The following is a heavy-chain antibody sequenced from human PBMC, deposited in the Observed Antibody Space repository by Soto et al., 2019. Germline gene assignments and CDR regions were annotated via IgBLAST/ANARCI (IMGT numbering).Heavy chain of an antibody. CDR2: IYHSGST. CDR3: ATPAGSYSAFDL. Sequence: QVQLQESGPGLVKPSGTLSLTCAVSGGSISSSNWWSWVRQPPGKGLEWIGEIYHSGSTNYNPSLTGRGTISVDKSKNQFSLKLSSATAADTAVYYCATPAGSYSAFDLWGQGTMVTVSS. CDR1: GGSISSSNW. J-gene: IGHJ3*01. V-gene: IGHV4-4*02. D-gene: IGHD3-10*01.